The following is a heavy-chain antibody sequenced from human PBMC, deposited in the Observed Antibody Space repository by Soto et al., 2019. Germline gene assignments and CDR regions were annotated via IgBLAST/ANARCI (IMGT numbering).Heavy chain of an antibody. CDR2: INSDGSAK. V-gene: IGHV3-74*01. J-gene: IGHJ4*02. Sequence: EVQLVESGGGLVQPGGSLRLSCAASGFTFSSYWMHWIRQAPGKGLVWVSRINSDGSAKTYADSVKGRFTISRDNAKNTLYLQMNSLRAEDTAVYYCHASGSPDYWGQGTLVTVSS. CDR1: GFTFSSYW. CDR3: HASGSPDY. D-gene: IGHD3-10*01.